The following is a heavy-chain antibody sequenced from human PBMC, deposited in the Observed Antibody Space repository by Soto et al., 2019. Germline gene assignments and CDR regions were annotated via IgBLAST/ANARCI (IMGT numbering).Heavy chain of an antibody. CDR2: ISYDGSNK. J-gene: IGHJ6*03. Sequence: GGSLRLSCAASGFTFSSYGMHWVRQAPGKGLEWVAVISYDGSNKYYADSAKGRFTISRDNSKNTLYLQMNSLRAEDTAVYYCAKYSSSPTHYYYYYMDVWGKGTTVTVSS. V-gene: IGHV3-30*18. CDR1: GFTFSSYG. D-gene: IGHD6-6*01. CDR3: AKYSSSPTHYYYYYMDV.